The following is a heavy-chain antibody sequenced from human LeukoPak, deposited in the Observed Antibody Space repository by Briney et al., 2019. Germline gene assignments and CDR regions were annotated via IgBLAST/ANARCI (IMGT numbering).Heavy chain of an antibody. CDR1: GGSISSYY. CDR3: ARVHSYYDILTGYYKAYYFDY. CDR2: IYTSGST. J-gene: IGHJ4*02. Sequence: SETLSLTRTVSGGSISSYYWNWIRQPAGKGLEWIGRIYTSGSTNYNPSLKSRVTMSVDTSKNQFSLKLSSVTAADTAVYYCARVHSYYDILTGYYKAYYFDYWGQGTLVTVSS. D-gene: IGHD3-9*01. V-gene: IGHV4-4*07.